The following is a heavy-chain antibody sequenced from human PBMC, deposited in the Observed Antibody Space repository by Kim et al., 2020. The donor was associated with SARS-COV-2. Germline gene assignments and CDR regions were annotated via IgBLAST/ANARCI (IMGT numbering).Heavy chain of an antibody. CDR1: GGSMRGHY. Sequence: SETLSLTCTVSGGSMRGHYWSWVRRPPGKGLEWIGNIYYEGTTNYNPSLKSRVAISIDTSKGQCSLKLSSVTAADTAVYYCARHRYSGWSPLFDPWGQGSLVTLSS. CDR2: IYYEGTT. D-gene: IGHD6-19*01. V-gene: IGHV4-59*08. CDR3: ARHRYSGWSPLFDP. J-gene: IGHJ5*02.